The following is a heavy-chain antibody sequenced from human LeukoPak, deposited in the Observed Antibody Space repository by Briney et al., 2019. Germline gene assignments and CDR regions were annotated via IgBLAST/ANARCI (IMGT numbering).Heavy chain of an antibody. CDR1: GYTFTSYG. CDR3: ARDSFRSVVVVPAAIYFDY. Sequence: GASVKVSCKASGYTFTSYGISWVRQAPGQGLEWMGWISAYNGNTNYAQKLQGRVTMTTDTSTSTAYMELRSLRSDDTAVYYCARDSFRSVVVVPAAIYFDYWGQGTLVTVSS. D-gene: IGHD2-2*01. V-gene: IGHV1-18*01. J-gene: IGHJ4*02. CDR2: ISAYNGNT.